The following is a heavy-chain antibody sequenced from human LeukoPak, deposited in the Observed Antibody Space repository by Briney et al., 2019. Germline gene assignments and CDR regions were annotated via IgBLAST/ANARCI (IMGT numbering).Heavy chain of an antibody. CDR1: GASISTLTYY. V-gene: IGHV4-39*01. Sequence: SETLSLTCSVSGASISTLTYYWGWIRQTPGKGLEWIGSLYNRDITYYSPSLESRVAISGDTSKNQFSLKLSSVTAADTAAYFCVRQVSGSFNIKSWGQGTLVTVSS. CDR3: VRQVSGSFNIKS. CDR2: LYNRDIT. D-gene: IGHD1-26*01. J-gene: IGHJ5*02.